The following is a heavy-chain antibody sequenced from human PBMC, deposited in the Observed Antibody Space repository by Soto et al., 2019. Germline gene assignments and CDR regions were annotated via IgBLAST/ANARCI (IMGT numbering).Heavy chain of an antibody. D-gene: IGHD2-8*01. Sequence: PGGSLRLSFAASGFTFSDYYMTWIRQAPGKGLEWVSYVSSRSTSTNYADSMKGRFTISRDNAKNSLYLQMNSLRAEDTAVYYCARDNGGTFDYWGQGTLVTVSS. J-gene: IGHJ4*02. CDR2: VSSRSTST. CDR3: ARDNGGTFDY. V-gene: IGHV3-11*05. CDR1: GFTFSDYY.